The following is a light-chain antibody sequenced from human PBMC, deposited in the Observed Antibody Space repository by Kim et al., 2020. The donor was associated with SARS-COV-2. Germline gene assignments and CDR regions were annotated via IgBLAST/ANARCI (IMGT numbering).Light chain of an antibody. CDR2: DAS. Sequence: SPGERANRSCRARQSVSSYLAWYQQKDGQAPRLLIYDASNRATGIPARFSGSGSGTDFTLTISSLEPEDFAVYYCQQRRNWPPWTFGQGTKVDIK. CDR3: QQRRNWPPWT. V-gene: IGKV3-11*01. CDR1: QSVSSY. J-gene: IGKJ1*01.